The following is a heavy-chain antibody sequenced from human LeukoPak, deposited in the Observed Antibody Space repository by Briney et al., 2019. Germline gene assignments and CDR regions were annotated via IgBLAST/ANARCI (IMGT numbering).Heavy chain of an antibody. D-gene: IGHD6-19*01. Sequence: ASVKVSCKVSGYTLTELSVHWVRQAPGKGLEWMGGFDPEDGETIYAQKFQGRVTMTEDTSTDTAYMELSSLRSEDTAVYYCATGPEWLVFMSYWGQGTLVTASS. CDR2: FDPEDGET. CDR1: GYTLTELS. J-gene: IGHJ4*02. CDR3: ATGPEWLVFMSY. V-gene: IGHV1-24*01.